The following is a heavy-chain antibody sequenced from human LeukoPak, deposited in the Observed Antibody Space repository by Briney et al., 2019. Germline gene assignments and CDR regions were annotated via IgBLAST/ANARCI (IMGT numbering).Heavy chain of an antibody. Sequence: GESLKISCKGSGYSFSNYWIGWVRQMAGKGLEWMGIIYPGDSDTRYSPSFEGQVTISADKSISTAYLQWSSLKASDSAMYYCARQTRDGSGSRGYFFDFWGQGTLVTVSS. D-gene: IGHD3-10*01. V-gene: IGHV5-51*01. J-gene: IGHJ4*02. CDR1: GYSFSNYW. CDR2: IYPGDSDT. CDR3: ARQTRDGSGSRGYFFDF.